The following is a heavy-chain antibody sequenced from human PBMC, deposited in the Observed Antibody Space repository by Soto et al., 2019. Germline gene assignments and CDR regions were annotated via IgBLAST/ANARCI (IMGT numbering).Heavy chain of an antibody. V-gene: IGHV4-59*08. D-gene: IGHD3-16*01. Sequence: SETLSLTCTVSGGSISSYHWSWLRQTPGKGLEWIGYVHYSWGSNYNPSLKSRVAISLDTSKSQFSLKLTSVTATDTAVYYCARNNGPLYVGYYYDMDVWGQGTTVTVSS. CDR3: ARNNGPLYVGYYYDMDV. J-gene: IGHJ6*02. CDR2: VHYSWGS. CDR1: GGSISSYH.